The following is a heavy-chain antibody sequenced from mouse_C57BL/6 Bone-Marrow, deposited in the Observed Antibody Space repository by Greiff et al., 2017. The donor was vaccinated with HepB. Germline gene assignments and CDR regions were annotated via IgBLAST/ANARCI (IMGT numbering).Heavy chain of an antibody. J-gene: IGHJ1*03. CDR2: IDPENGDT. D-gene: IGHD1-1*01. V-gene: IGHV14-4*01. Sequence: EVQLQQSGAELVRPGASVKLSCTASGFNIKDDYMHWVKQRPEQGLEWIGWIDPENGDTEYASKFQGKATITADTSSNTAYLQLSSLTSEDTAVYYCTTQSTTDWYFDVWGTGTTVTVSS. CDR3: TTQSTTDWYFDV. CDR1: GFNIKDDY.